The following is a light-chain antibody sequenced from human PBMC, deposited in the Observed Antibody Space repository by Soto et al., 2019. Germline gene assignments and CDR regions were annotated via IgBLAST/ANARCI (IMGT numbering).Light chain of an antibody. Sequence: DIQMTQSPSSLSASVGDRVTITCRASQSMSSYLNWYQQKPGKAPKLLIYAASSLQSGVPSRFSGIGSGTEFTLSISSLQPEDFGTYYCQQCYMGWTFGQGTKVDI. CDR3: QQCYMGWT. V-gene: IGKV1-39*01. J-gene: IGKJ1*01. CDR2: AAS. CDR1: QSMSSY.